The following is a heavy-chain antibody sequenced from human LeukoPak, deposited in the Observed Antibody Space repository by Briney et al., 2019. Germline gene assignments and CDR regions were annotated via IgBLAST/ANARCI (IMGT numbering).Heavy chain of an antibody. CDR2: VYTSGST. V-gene: IGHV4-61*02. D-gene: IGHD6-6*01. Sequence: PSQTLSLTCTVSGGSISSGSYYWSWLRQPAGKGLEWIGRVYTSGSTNYNPSPKSRVTISVDTSKNQFSLKLSSVTAADTAVYYCARESSSSRVDPWGQGTLVTVSS. CDR3: ARESSSSRVDP. J-gene: IGHJ5*02. CDR1: GGSISSGSYY.